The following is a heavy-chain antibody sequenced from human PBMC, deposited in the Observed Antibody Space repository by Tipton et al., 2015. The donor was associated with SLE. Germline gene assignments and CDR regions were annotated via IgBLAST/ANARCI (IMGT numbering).Heavy chain of an antibody. V-gene: IGHV4-34*01. Sequence: LRLSCAVYGGSLSGHYWSWIRQSPGKGLECIGESNDSGKTNYNPALESRATISVDTSRSQFSLRLTSVTAADTAVYYCARGKISWAIFVVGNYFDSWGQGTLVTVSS. CDR1: GGSLSGHY. J-gene: IGHJ4*02. CDR3: ARGKISWAIFVVGNYFDS. D-gene: IGHD2-15*01. CDR2: SNDSGKT.